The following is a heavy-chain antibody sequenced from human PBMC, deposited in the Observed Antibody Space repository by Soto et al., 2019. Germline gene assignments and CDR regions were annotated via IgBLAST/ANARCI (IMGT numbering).Heavy chain of an antibody. CDR1: GYSFTDYH. J-gene: IGHJ6*02. D-gene: IGHD3-16*02. Sequence: ASVKVSCKASGYSFTDYHIHWVRQAPGQGLEWLGRINPKSGGTSTAQKFQGWVTMTRDRSISTVYMELSSLRSEDTAVYYCGVPIWGSYRLRNHGMDVWGQGTAVTVSS. CDR3: GVPIWGSYRLRNHGMDV. V-gene: IGHV1-2*04. CDR2: INPKSGGT.